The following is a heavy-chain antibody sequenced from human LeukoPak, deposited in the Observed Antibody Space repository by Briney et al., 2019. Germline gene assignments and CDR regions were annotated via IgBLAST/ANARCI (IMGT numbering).Heavy chain of an antibody. Sequence: SVTLSLTCTVSGGSISSHYWSWIRQPPGKGLEWIGYIYYSGSTNYNPSLKSRVTISVDTSKNQFSLKLSSVTAADTAVYYCARLDGYWGQGTLVTVSS. CDR2: IYYSGST. D-gene: IGHD5-24*01. J-gene: IGHJ4*02. V-gene: IGHV4-59*11. CDR1: GGSISSHY. CDR3: ARLDGY.